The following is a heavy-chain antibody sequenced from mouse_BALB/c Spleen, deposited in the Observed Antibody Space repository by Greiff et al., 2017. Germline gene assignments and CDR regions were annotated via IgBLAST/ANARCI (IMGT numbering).Heavy chain of an antibody. D-gene: IGHD4-1*01. V-gene: IGHV2-9*02. CDR3: ARDWGAWFAY. J-gene: IGHJ3*01. Sequence: VKLQESGPGLVAPSQSLSITCTVSGFSLTSYGVHWVRQPPGKGLEWLGVIWAGGSTNYNSALMSRLSISKDNSKSQVFLKMNSLQTDDTAMYYCARDWGAWFAYWGQGTLVTVSA. CDR2: IWAGGST. CDR1: GFSLTSYG.